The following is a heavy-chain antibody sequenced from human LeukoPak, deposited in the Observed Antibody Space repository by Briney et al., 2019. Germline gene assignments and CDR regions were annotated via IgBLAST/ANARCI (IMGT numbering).Heavy chain of an antibody. CDR2: IFPGDSDT. J-gene: IGHJ4*02. V-gene: IGHV5-51*01. D-gene: IGHD3-10*01. Sequence: GESLKISCKVSGDSFTKYWFNWVRQKPRKGLEWMGTIFPGDSDTRLSPSFQGQVTISADKATSTTYLQWNSLEDSDSAMYYCARRTYYGSGTYWYFDYWGQGTLVTVSS. CDR1: GDSFTKYW. CDR3: ARRTYYGSGTYWYFDY.